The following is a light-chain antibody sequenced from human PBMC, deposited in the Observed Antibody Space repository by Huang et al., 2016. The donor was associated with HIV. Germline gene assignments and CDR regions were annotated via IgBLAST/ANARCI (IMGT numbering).Light chain of an antibody. Sequence: DIQMTQSPSTLSASVRDRVTITCRASQNIDTWVAWYQQKPGTPPTSVIYRASSLESGVPSRFSGSGSGTEFSLTINNLEPDDCAVYYCQQYAAYPWTFGQGTKVEI. CDR3: QQYAAYPWT. CDR1: QNIDTW. CDR2: RAS. V-gene: IGKV1-5*03. J-gene: IGKJ1*01.